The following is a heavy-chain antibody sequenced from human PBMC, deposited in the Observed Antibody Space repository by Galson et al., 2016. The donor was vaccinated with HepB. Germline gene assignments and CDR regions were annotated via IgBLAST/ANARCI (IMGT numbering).Heavy chain of an antibody. CDR3: ARARYCGGANCYLDAFDL. J-gene: IGHJ3*01. CDR2: INYGGNT. Sequence: SETLSLTCAVYGGSISGQYWSWIRQPPGKGLEWIGEINYGGNTNNNPPLKSRVTISVDTSRNQFSLNLNSVTAADTAVYYCARARYCGGANCYLDAFDLWGQGTMVTVSS. V-gene: IGHV4-34*01. D-gene: IGHD2-15*01. CDR1: GGSISGQY.